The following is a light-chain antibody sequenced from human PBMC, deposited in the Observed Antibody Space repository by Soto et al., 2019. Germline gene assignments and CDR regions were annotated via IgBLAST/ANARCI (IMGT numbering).Light chain of an antibody. Sequence: EIVLTQSPGTLSLSPGERATLSCRASQSVSSSYLAWYQRNRGQAPRLLIYGASSRAPGIPDRFGGSGSGTDFTLTISRLEPEDFAVYYCQQYGSSRWTFGQGTKVDI. V-gene: IGKV3-20*01. CDR2: GAS. CDR1: QSVSSSY. J-gene: IGKJ1*01. CDR3: QQYGSSRWT.